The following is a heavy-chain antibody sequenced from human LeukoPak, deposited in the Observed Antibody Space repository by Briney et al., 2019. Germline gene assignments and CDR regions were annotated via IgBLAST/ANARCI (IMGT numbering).Heavy chain of an antibody. J-gene: IGHJ4*02. D-gene: IGHD3-22*01. CDR3: AKEPHYYDSSGYY. V-gene: IGHV3-43*02. CDR2: ISGDGDIT. CDR1: GFTFDDYA. Sequence: PGGSLRLSCAASGFTFDDYAMHWVRQARGKGLEWVSLISGDGDITYYTDSVKGRFTISRDNRKNSLYLQMSSLRTEDTALYYCAKEPHYYDSSGYYWGQGTLVTVSS.